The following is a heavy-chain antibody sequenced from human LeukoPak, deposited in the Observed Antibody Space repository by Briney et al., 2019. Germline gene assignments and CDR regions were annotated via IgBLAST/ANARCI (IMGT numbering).Heavy chain of an antibody. CDR2: IKSKTAGGAT. Sequence: PGGSLRPSCAASGFTFSNAWMSWVSQAPGTWLEWEGRIKSKTAGGATDYAAPVKSRFKSSRDDSPNLLYLQMNSLKTDDLAMYYCTTRVAGDFVSYFDCWAQETLVTVS. V-gene: IGHV3-15*01. D-gene: IGHD2-15*01. CDR1: GFTFSNAW. J-gene: IGHJ4*02. CDR3: TTRVAGDFVSYFDC.